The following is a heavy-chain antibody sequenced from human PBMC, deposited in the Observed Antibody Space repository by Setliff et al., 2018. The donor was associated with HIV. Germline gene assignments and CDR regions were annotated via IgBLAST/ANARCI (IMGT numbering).Heavy chain of an antibody. Sequence: GASVKVSCKASGGTFGNSAISWVRQAPGQGLEWLGRIIPLYGTANYAQKLQGRVTITADESTNTAFLELDSLRYEDTAVYFCARGRAALDGYNWGLPYYMDVWGKGTTVTVSS. CDR2: IIPLYGTA. CDR1: GGTFGNSA. J-gene: IGHJ6*03. CDR3: ARGRAALDGYNWGLPYYMDV. V-gene: IGHV1-69*13. D-gene: IGHD1-1*01.